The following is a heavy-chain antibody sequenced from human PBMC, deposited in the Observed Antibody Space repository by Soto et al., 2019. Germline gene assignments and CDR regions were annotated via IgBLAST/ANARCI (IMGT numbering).Heavy chain of an antibody. CDR3: XXXXGQQLFDY. CDR2: ISAYNGNK. Sequence: QVQLVQSGAEVKKPGASVKVSCKASGYTFTSYGISWVRQAPGQGLEWMGWISAYNGNKKYAQKPXXXXXXXXXXXXXXXXXXXXXXXXXXXXXXXXXXXXGQQLFDYWGQGTLVTVSS. D-gene: IGHD6-13*01. J-gene: IGHJ4*02. CDR1: GYTFTSYG. V-gene: IGHV1-18*01.